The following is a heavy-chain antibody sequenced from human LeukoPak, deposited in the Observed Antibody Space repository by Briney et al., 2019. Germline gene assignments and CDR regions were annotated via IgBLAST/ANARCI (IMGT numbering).Heavy chain of an antibody. V-gene: IGHV1-8*01. CDR1: GYTFTTHD. Sequence: ASVKVSCKASGYTFTTHDINWVRQATGQGLEWLGWMSPNSGDTGYAQKFQGRVTMTSNSSISTAYMELSSLRSEDTAIYYCVRTPPNWGFDYWGQGTLVTVSS. CDR3: VRTPPNWGFDY. CDR2: MSPNSGDT. J-gene: IGHJ4*02. D-gene: IGHD7-27*01.